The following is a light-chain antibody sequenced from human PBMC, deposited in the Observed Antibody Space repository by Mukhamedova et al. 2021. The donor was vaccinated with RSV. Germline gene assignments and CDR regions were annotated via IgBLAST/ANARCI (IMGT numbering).Light chain of an antibody. CDR3: QQHDTWPPLT. Sequence: YLAWYQQKPGQAPRLLISSGSNRAAAVPARFSASGSGTDFTLIISSLEPEDSAVYYCQQHDTWPPLTFGGGTRVEVK. V-gene: IGKV3-11*01. J-gene: IGKJ4*01. CDR2: SGS. CDR1: Y.